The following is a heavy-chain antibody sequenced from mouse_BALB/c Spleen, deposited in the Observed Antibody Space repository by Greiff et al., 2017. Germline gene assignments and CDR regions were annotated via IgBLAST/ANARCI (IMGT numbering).Heavy chain of an antibody. CDR2: IWAGGST. V-gene: IGHV2-9*02. CDR3: ARDTTHYAMDY. D-gene: IGHD1-1*01. CDR1: GFSLTSYG. J-gene: IGHJ4*01. Sequence: VKLVESGPGLVAPSQSLSITCTVSGFSLTSYGVHWVRQPPGKGLEWLGVIWAGGSTNYNSALMSRLSISKDNSKSQVFLKMNSLQTDDTARYYCARDTTHYAMDYWGQGTSVTVSS.